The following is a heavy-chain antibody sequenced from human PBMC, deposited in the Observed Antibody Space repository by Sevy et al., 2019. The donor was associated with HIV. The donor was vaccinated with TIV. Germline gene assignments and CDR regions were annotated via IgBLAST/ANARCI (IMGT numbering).Heavy chain of an antibody. D-gene: IGHD3-3*01. Sequence: GGSLRLSCAASGFTFSSYAMHWVRQAPGKGLEWVAVISYDGSNKYYADSVKGRFTISRDNSKNTLYLQMNSLRVEDTAVYYCARESTIFGVVIEDAFDIWGQGTMVTVSS. V-gene: IGHV3-30*04. CDR1: GFTFSSYA. CDR3: ARESTIFGVVIEDAFDI. J-gene: IGHJ3*02. CDR2: ISYDGSNK.